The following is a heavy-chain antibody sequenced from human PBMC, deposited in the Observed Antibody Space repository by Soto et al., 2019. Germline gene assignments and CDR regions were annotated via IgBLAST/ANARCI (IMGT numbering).Heavy chain of an antibody. CDR2: ISGDTGST. J-gene: IGHJ4*02. V-gene: IGHV1-18*01. Sequence: SVKVSCKTSGYKFTTYGISWVRQAPGQGLEWMGRISGDTGSTKIGQKFQGRVTLTSDASTNTVYMELRSLKSDDTAVYFCARSSPIREAYRGQRTIVTVSS. D-gene: IGHD1-26*01. CDR3: ARSSPIREAY. CDR1: GYKFTTYG.